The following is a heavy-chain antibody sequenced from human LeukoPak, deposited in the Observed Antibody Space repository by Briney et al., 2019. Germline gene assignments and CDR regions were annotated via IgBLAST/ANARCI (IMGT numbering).Heavy chain of an antibody. CDR3: AKDLYYYDSSGYPSLFDY. V-gene: IGHV3-23*01. CDR1: AFTFSTYA. J-gene: IGHJ4*02. D-gene: IGHD3-22*01. Sequence: GGSLRLSCAASAFTFSTYAMSWVRQAPGKGLEWVSAISGSGGSTYYADSVKGRFTTSRDNSKNTLYLQMNSLRAEDTAVYYCAKDLYYYDSSGYPSLFDYWGQGTLVTVSS. CDR2: ISGSGGST.